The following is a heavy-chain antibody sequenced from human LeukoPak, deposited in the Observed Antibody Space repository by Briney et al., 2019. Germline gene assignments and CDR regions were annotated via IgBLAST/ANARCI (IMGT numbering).Heavy chain of an antibody. CDR1: GFTFSSYS. D-gene: IGHD2-2*01. CDR3: ARGYHSFDI. V-gene: IGHV3-72*01. J-gene: IGHJ3*02. CDR2: SRNKANRYTT. Sequence: GGSLRLSCAASGFTFSSYSMNWVRQAPGKGLEWVGRSRNKANRYTTEYAASVKGRFTVSRDDSKNSLYLQINSLKTEDTAVYYCARGYHSFDIWGQGTMLTVSS.